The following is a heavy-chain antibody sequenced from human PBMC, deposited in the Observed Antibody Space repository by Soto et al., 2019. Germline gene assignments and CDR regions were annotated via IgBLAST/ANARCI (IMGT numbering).Heavy chain of an antibody. CDR1: GYTFTGSY. CDR3: ARESVDIVATTRVSGGMDV. D-gene: IGHD5-12*01. Sequence: QVQLVQSGAEVKKPGASVKVSCKASGYTFTGSYMHWVRKAPGQGLEWMGIINPSGGSTSYAQKFQGRVTMTRDTSTSTVYMELSSLRSEDTAVYYCARESVDIVATTRVSGGMDVWGQGTTVTVSS. CDR2: INPSGGST. V-gene: IGHV1-46*01. J-gene: IGHJ6*02.